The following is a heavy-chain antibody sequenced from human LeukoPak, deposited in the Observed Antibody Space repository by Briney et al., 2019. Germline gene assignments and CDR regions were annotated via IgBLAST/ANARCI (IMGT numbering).Heavy chain of an antibody. J-gene: IGHJ4*02. CDR3: ARDWSLGAVFDY. CDR1: GFTFSSYE. V-gene: IGHV3-48*03. D-gene: IGHD1-26*01. Sequence: GGSLRLSCAASGFTFSSYEMNWVRQAPGKGLEWVSYISSSGSTIYYADSVKGRFTISRDNAKNSLYLQMNSLRAEDTAVYYCARDWSLGAVFDYWGQGTLVTVSS. CDR2: ISSSGSTI.